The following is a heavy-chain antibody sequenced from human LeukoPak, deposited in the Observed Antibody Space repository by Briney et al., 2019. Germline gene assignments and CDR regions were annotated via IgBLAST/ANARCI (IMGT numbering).Heavy chain of an antibody. CDR1: GGSISSGSYF. V-gene: IGHV4-61*02. CDR2: INTSGST. CDR3: AREGYTSSWYSGYYYFDY. Sequence: SETLSLTCTVSGGSISSGSYFWTWIRQPAGKGLEWIGRINTSGSTNYNPSLKSRVTISVDTSKSQFSLKLSSVTAADTAVFYCAREGYTSSWYSGYYYFDYWGQGTLVTVSS. D-gene: IGHD6-13*01. J-gene: IGHJ4*02.